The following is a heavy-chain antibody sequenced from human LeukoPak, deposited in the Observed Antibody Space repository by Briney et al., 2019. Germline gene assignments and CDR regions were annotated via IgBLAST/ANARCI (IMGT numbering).Heavy chain of an antibody. CDR2: TYYSSKWYN. CDR3: ARVPGRYSGSYGWFDP. D-gene: IGHD1-26*01. Sequence: SQTLSLTCAISGDSVSSNSAAWNWIRQSPLRGLEWLGRTYYSSKWYNDYAVSVKSRITINPDTSKNQFSLQLNSVTPEDTAVYYCARVPGRYSGSYGWFDPWGQGTLVTVSS. V-gene: IGHV6-1*01. J-gene: IGHJ5*02. CDR1: GDSVSSNSAA.